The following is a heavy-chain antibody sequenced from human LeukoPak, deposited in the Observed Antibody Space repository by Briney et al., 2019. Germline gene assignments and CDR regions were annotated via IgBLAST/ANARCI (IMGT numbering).Heavy chain of an antibody. J-gene: IGHJ3*02. V-gene: IGHV3-11*01. Sequence: GGSLRLSCAASGFTFSDYYMSWIRQAPGKGLEWVSYISSSGSTIYYADSVKGRFTISKDNAKNSLYLQMNSLRAEDTAVYYCAGEMATIGAFDIWGQGTMVTVS. CDR3: AGEMATIGAFDI. CDR2: ISSSGSTI. CDR1: GFTFSDYY. D-gene: IGHD5-12*01.